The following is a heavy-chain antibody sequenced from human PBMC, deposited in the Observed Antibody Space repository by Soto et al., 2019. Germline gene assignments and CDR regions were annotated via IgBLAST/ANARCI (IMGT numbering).Heavy chain of an antibody. V-gene: IGHV1-3*01. CDR1: GYNFISHA. J-gene: IGHJ1*01. D-gene: IGHD3-10*01. CDR2: INGGSGNT. Sequence: QVHLVQSGAEVKKPGASVKLSCKTSGYNFISHAMHWVRQAPGQGLEWMGWINGGSGNTKYSQKFQGRVTITGDTSASIAYMELRGLRYEDTAVYYCARSQGAIGSGSYSTHGDFHHWGQGTLFSVSS. CDR3: ARSQGAIGSGSYSTHGDFHH.